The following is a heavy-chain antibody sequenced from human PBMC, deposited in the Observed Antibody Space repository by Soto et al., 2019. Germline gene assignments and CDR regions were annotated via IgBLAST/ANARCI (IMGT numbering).Heavy chain of an antibody. J-gene: IGHJ4*02. CDR3: ARDGEITGGNYYFDY. D-gene: IGHD7-27*01. Sequence: ASVKVSCKASGYTFTSYGISWVRQAPGQGLEWMGWISAYNGNTNYAQKLQGRVTLTTDTYTSTAYMELRSLRSDDTAVYYCARDGEITGGNYYFDYWGQGTLVTVSS. CDR2: ISAYNGNT. V-gene: IGHV1-18*01. CDR1: GYTFTSYG.